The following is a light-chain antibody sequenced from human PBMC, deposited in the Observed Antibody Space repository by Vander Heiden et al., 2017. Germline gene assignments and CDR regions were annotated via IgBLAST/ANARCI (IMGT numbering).Light chain of an antibody. CDR3: QRSYSTPHT. CDR1: QSISSY. V-gene: IGKV1-39*01. J-gene: IGKJ2*01. CDR2: AAS. Sequence: DIQMTQSPSSPSASVGDRVTITCRASQSISSYLNWYQQKPGKAPKLLIYAASSLQSGPPTRFSGSGSATDFTLTSSSLQPEDLATYCCQRSYSTPHTFGQGTKLEIK.